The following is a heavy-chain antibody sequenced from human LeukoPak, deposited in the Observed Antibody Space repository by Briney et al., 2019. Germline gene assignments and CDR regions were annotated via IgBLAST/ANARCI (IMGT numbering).Heavy chain of an antibody. CDR2: ISYDGSNK. Sequence: PGGSLRLSCAASGFTFSSYAMHWVRQAPGKGLEWVAVISYDGSNKYYADSVKGRFTISRDNSKNTLYLQMNSLRAEDTAVYYCARGLRGYSSSWTAYYYYYYMDVWGKGTTVTVSS. D-gene: IGHD6-13*01. J-gene: IGHJ6*03. CDR3: ARGLRGYSSSWTAYYYYYYMDV. V-gene: IGHV3-30*04. CDR1: GFTFSSYA.